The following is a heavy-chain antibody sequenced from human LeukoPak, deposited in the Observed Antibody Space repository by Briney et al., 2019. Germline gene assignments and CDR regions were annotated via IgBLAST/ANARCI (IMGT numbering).Heavy chain of an antibody. CDR3: ARRFDS. J-gene: IGHJ4*02. Sequence: SGTLSLTCTVSGDSVSGSTYYWSWIRQPPGKGPEWIGYIYYSGSTNYNPSLRSRVTISVDPSKNQFSLKLTSVTAADTAVYYCARRFDSWGQGTLVTVSS. CDR2: IYYSGST. CDR1: GDSVSGSTYY. V-gene: IGHV4-61*01.